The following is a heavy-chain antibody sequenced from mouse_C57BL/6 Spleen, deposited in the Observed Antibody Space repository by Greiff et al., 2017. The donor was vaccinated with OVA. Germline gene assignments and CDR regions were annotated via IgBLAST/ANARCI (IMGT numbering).Heavy chain of an antibody. CDR1: GYTFTGYW. J-gene: IGHJ1*03. V-gene: IGHV1-9*01. D-gene: IGHD1-1*01. CDR2: ILPGSGST. Sequence: QVQLQQSGAELMKPGASVKLSCKATGYTFTGYWIEWVKQRPGHGLEWIGEILPGSGSTNYNEKLKGKATFTADTSSNTAYMQLSSLTTEDSAIYYCARGASYYYGSSYKWYFDVWGTGTTVTVSS. CDR3: ARGASYYYGSSYKWYFDV.